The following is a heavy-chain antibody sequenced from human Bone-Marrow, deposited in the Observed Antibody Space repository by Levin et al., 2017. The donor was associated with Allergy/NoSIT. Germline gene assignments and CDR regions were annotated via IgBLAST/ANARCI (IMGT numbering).Heavy chain of an antibody. CDR2: IFHSGTT. Sequence: SETLSLTCTVSGGSISTYYWSWIRQPPGKGLEWIGYIFHSGTTNYNPSLQSRVIISVDTSKNQFSLKLSSVTAADTAVYYCARHLYNWNPFDYWGQGTLVTVSS. CDR3: ARHLYNWNPFDY. V-gene: IGHV4-59*08. D-gene: IGHD1-20*01. CDR1: GGSISTYY. J-gene: IGHJ4*02.